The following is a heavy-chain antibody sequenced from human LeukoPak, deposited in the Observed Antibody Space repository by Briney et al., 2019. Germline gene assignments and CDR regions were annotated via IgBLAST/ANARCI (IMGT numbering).Heavy chain of an antibody. Sequence: GGSLRLSRAASGFTFSSYAMHWVRQAPGKGLEWVAVISYDGSNKYYADSVKGRFTISRDNSKNTLYLQMNSLRAEDTAVYYCARDVITMVRGDSNDYWGQGTLVTVSS. CDR1: GFTFSSYA. D-gene: IGHD3-10*01. CDR2: ISYDGSNK. J-gene: IGHJ4*02. CDR3: ARDVITMVRGDSNDY. V-gene: IGHV3-30*04.